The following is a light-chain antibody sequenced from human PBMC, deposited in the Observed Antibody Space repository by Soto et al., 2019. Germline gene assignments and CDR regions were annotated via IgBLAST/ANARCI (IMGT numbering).Light chain of an antibody. CDR1: QSISSW. V-gene: IGKV1-5*03. Sequence: DIQMTQSPSTLSASVGDRVTITCRASQSISSWLAWYQQKPGKAPKLLIYKASNLESGVPSRLSGIGYGTEFTLSINSLQPDDFATYYCQHYSSYSRTFGQGTKVEIK. J-gene: IGKJ1*01. CDR2: KAS. CDR3: QHYSSYSRT.